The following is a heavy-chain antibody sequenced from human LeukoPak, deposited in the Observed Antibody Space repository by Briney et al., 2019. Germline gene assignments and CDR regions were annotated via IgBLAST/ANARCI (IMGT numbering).Heavy chain of an antibody. CDR3: ARGMATIGRGIDY. CDR2: ISSNGGST. D-gene: IGHD5-24*01. V-gene: IGHV3-64*01. Sequence: PGGSLRLSCAASGFSFSSYAMHWVRQAPGKGLEYVSAISSNGGSTYYANTVKGRFTISRDNSKNTLYLQMGSLRTEDMAVYYCARGMATIGRGIDYWGQGTLVTVSS. J-gene: IGHJ4*02. CDR1: GFSFSSYA.